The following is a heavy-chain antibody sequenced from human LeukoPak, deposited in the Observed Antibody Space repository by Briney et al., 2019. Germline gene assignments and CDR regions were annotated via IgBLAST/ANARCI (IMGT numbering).Heavy chain of an antibody. J-gene: IGHJ4*02. CDR3: AKDTAAAKYYSDY. D-gene: IGHD6-13*01. Sequence: GGSLRLSCAASGFSFSSFGMHWVRQAPGKGLEWVAFVRYDGNNKYYADSVKGRFTISRDNSKSTLYLQMDSLRAEDTAVYYCAKDTAAAKYYSDYGGRGTLVTVSS. CDR1: GFSFSSFG. CDR2: VRYDGNNK. V-gene: IGHV3-30*02.